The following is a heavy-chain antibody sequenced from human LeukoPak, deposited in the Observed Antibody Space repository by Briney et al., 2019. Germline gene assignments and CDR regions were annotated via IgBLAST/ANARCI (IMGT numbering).Heavy chain of an antibody. CDR2: INPGGGST. CDR1: GYTFTTYY. V-gene: IGHV1-46*01. J-gene: IGHJ3*02. D-gene: IGHD3-10*01. Sequence: ASVTVSCKASGYTFTTYYMHWVRQAPGQGLEWMGIINPGGGSTSYAQRLKGRVTMTSDTSTSTVYMELSSLRSEDTAVYYCARPAPTGVDAFDIWGQGTLVTVSS. CDR3: ARPAPTGVDAFDI.